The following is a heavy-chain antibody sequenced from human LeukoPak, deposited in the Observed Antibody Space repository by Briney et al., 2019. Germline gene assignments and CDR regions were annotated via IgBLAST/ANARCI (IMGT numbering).Heavy chain of an antibody. J-gene: IGHJ4*02. CDR1: GFTLSSYW. Sequence: GGSLRLSCAASGFTLSSYWMSWVRQAPGKGLEWVANIKQDGSEKYYVDSVKGRFTISRDNAKNSLYLQMNSLRAEDTAVYYCARDADWYYGSGSYYYWGQGTLVTVSS. D-gene: IGHD3-10*01. CDR2: IKQDGSEK. CDR3: ARDADWYYGSGSYYY. V-gene: IGHV3-7*03.